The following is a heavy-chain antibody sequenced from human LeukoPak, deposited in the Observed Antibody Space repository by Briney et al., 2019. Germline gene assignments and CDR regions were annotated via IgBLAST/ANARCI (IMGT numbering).Heavy chain of an antibody. CDR1: GGSISSSSHY. D-gene: IGHD2-2*01. CDR3: ARGPGCSSPNCHNWFDP. CDR2: IYFSGST. Sequence: PSETLSLTCTVSGGSISSSSHYWGWIRQPPGKGLEWIGSIYFSGSTDYNPSLKSRVSISIDTSKNQFSLKLISVTAADTAVYFCARGPGCSSPNCHNWFDPWGQGTLVTVSS. J-gene: IGHJ5*02. V-gene: IGHV4-39*07.